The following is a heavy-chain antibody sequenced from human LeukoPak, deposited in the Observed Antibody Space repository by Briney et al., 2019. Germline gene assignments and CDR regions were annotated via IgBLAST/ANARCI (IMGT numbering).Heavy chain of an antibody. J-gene: IGHJ4*02. Sequence: GRSLRLSCAASGFTFTSSNINCVRHAPRKGLEWVSYISSSGSNIYYADSVKGRFTISRDNAKNSLYLQMTSLRDEDTAVYYCARAVDVYTYGYGYWGQGTLVTVSS. CDR2: ISSSGSNI. CDR3: ARAVDVYTYGYGY. D-gene: IGHD5-18*01. V-gene: IGHV3-48*02. CDR1: GFTFTSSN.